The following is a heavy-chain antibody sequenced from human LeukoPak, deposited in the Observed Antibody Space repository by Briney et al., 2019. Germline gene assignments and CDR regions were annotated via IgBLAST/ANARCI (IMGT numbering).Heavy chain of an antibody. CDR3: ATKITMLTRMYYFDF. Sequence: GASVKVSCKLSGYTLTELSMHWVRQAPGKGLEWMGGFAPEDGETFYAQKFQGRVTMTEDTATDTAYMELNSLRSEDTAVYYCATKITMLTRMYYFDFWGQGTLVTVSS. J-gene: IGHJ4*02. CDR2: FAPEDGET. CDR1: GYTLTELS. V-gene: IGHV1-24*01. D-gene: IGHD2-21*02.